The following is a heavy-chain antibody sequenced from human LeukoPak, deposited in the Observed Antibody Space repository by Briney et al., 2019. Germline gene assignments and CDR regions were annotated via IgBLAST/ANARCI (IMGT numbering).Heavy chain of an antibody. CDR3: ARDLYYDYVWGSLDP. CDR1: GFTVSSNY. V-gene: IGHV3-53*05. J-gene: IGHJ5*02. Sequence: GGSLRLSCAASGFTVSSNYMSWVRQAPGKGLEWVSVIYSGGSTYYADSVKGRFTISRDNSKNTLSLQMNSPRTEDTAVYYCARDLYYDYVWGSLDPWGQGTLVTVSS. CDR2: IYSGGST. D-gene: IGHD3-16*01.